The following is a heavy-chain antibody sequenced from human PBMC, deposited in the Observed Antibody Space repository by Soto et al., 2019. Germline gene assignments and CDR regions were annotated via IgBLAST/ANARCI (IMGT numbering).Heavy chain of an antibody. CDR2: IYYSGST. D-gene: IGHD5-12*01. CDR3: ARDGVATMAGSFDY. V-gene: IGHV4-30-4*01. J-gene: IGHJ4*02. CDR1: GGSISSGDYY. Sequence: PSETLSLTCTVSGGSISSGDYYWSWIRQPPGKGLEWIGYIYYSGSTYYNPSLKSRVTISVDTSKNQFSLKLSSVTAADTAVYYCARDGVATMAGSFDYWGQGXLVTVSS.